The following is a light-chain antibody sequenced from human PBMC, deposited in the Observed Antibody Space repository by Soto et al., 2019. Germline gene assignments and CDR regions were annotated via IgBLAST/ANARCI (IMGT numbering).Light chain of an antibody. J-gene: IGLJ1*01. CDR1: SSNIGAGYA. CDR3: QSYDTSLSYV. V-gene: IGLV1-40*01. CDR2: GNT. Sequence: QPVLTQPPSVSGAPGQRVTISCTGSSSNIGAGYAVHWYQQLPGTAPKLLIYGNTNRPSGVPDRFSGSKSGTSASLAITGLQAEDEADYYCQSYDTSLSYVFGGGTKLTVL.